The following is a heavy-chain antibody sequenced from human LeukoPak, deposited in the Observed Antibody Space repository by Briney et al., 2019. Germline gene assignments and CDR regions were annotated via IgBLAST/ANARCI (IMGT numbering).Heavy chain of an antibody. V-gene: IGHV4-34*01. Sequence: PSETLSLTCAVYGGSFSGYYWSWIRQPPGKGLEWIGEINHSGSTNYNPSLKSRVTISVDTSKNQFSLKLSSVTAADTGVYYCARDRHIGWELVPIGMDVWGQGTTVTVSS. D-gene: IGHD1-26*01. CDR2: INHSGST. CDR3: ARDRHIGWELVPIGMDV. J-gene: IGHJ6*02. CDR1: GGSFSGYY.